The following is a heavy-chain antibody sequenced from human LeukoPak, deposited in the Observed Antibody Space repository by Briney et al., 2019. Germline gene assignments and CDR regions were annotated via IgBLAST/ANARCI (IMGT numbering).Heavy chain of an antibody. Sequence: SETLSPTCAVYGGSFSGYYWSWIRQPPGKGLEWIGEINHSGSTNYNPSLKSRVTISVDTSKNQFSLKLSSVTAADTAVYYCARAFIAAAGLRKLNAFDIWGQGTMVTVSS. CDR2: INHSGST. D-gene: IGHD6-13*01. CDR3: ARAFIAAAGLRKLNAFDI. V-gene: IGHV4-34*01. J-gene: IGHJ3*02. CDR1: GGSFSGYY.